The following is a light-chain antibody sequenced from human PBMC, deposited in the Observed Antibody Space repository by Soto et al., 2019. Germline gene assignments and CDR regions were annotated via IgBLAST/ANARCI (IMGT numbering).Light chain of an antibody. CDR2: DVG. J-gene: IGLJ2*01. Sequence: LTQPASVSGSPGQSITISCTGSTSDIGGYNYVSWYQQHPGKAPKLLIYDVGYRPSGISDRFSGSKSGNTASLTISGLQPEDEADYYCSSYGATSTLFGGGTKVTVL. CDR1: TSDIGGYNY. V-gene: IGLV2-14*03. CDR3: SSYGATSTL.